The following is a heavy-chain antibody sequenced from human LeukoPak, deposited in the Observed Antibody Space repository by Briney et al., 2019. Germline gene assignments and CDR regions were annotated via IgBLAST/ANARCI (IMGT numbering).Heavy chain of an antibody. CDR1: GGSISSGSYY. CDR3: ARQGYYGSGYIDY. Sequence: SETLSLTCTVSGGSISSGSYYWDWIRQPAGKGLEWIGSIYYRGSTYHNPALKSRVTISVDTSKNQFSLKLSSVTAADTAVYYCARQGYYGSGYIDYWGQGTLVTVSS. CDR2: IYYRGST. J-gene: IGHJ4*02. D-gene: IGHD3-10*01. V-gene: IGHV4-39*01.